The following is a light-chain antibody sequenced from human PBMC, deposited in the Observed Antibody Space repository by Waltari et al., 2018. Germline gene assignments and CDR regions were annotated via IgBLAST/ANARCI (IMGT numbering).Light chain of an antibody. V-gene: IGLV1-40*01. CDR3: QSYDSSLSSSV. J-gene: IGLJ1*01. CDR2: GKT. Sequence: QSVLTQPPSVSGAPGQRVTISCTGSSSNIGAGYDVHWYQQLPGTAPKLLIYGKTNRPSGVPDRISASKSGTSASLAITGLQAEDEADYYCQSYDSSLSSSVFGPVTQVTVL. CDR1: SSNIGAGYD.